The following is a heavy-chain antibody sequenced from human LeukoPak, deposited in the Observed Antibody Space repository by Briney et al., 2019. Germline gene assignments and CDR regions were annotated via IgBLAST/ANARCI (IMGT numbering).Heavy chain of an antibody. V-gene: IGHV3-48*03. J-gene: IGHJ6*02. CDR2: ISSSGSII. Sequence: GGSLRLSCAASGFTFSSYETNWVRQAPGKGLEWVSYISSSGSIIYYADSVEGRFTISRDNAKNSLYLQMNSLRAEDTAVYYCARDLGGYTDYGMDVWGQGTTVTVSS. CDR1: GFTFSSYE. D-gene: IGHD6-25*01. CDR3: ARDLGGYTDYGMDV.